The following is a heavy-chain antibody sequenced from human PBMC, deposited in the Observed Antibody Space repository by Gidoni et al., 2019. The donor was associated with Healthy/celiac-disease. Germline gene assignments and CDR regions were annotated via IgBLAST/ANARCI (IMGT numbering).Heavy chain of an antibody. CDR3: ARHGDSTTVVTPGFDY. Sequence: QAQLHEPGPGMVKPSETLSLTRTGPGGSISRDYWRWIRQPPGKELEWFGDTYYRGSTNYNPSLKRRVTISVDTSKNQFSLKLSSVTAADTAVYYCARHGDSTTVVTPGFDYWGQGTLVTVSS. CDR1: GGSISRDY. CDR2: TYYRGST. V-gene: IGHV4-59*01. J-gene: IGHJ4*02. D-gene: IGHD4-17*01.